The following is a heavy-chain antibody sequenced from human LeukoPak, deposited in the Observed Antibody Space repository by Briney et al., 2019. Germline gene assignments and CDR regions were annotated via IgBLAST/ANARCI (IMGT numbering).Heavy chain of an antibody. D-gene: IGHD2-21*01. Sequence: GGCLRLSCAAAGFTFSSYSMNWVRQAPGKWRELVSSISSSSSYIYYADSVKGRFTISRDNATHSLYLQMHSLRAEATAVYSCARDPVAKGYFDLWGRGTLVTVSS. V-gene: IGHV3-21*01. CDR1: GFTFSSYS. CDR3: ARDPVAKGYFDL. J-gene: IGHJ2*01. CDR2: ISSSSSYI.